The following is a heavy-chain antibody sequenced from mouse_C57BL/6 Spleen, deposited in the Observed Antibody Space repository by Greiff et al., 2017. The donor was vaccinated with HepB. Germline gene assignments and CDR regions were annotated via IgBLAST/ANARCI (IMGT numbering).Heavy chain of an antibody. J-gene: IGHJ2*01. CDR2: IWSGGST. Sequence: VMLVESGPGLVAPSQSLSITCTVSGFSLTSYGVHWVRQPPGKGLEWLGVIWSGGSTNYNSALMSRLSISKDNSKSQVFLTMNSLQTEATGIYYCWILLWGQGTTLTVSS. CDR1: GFSLTSYG. V-gene: IGHV2-9*02. CDR3: WILL.